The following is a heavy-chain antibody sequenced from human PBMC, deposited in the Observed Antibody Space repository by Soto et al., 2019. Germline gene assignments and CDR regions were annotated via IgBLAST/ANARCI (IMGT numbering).Heavy chain of an antibody. V-gene: IGHV3-23*01. D-gene: IGHD3-10*01. J-gene: IGHJ4*02. Sequence: EVQLLESGGGLVQPGGSLRLSCAVSGFIFRTYAMSWVRQAPGRGLDWVSSINGNGDTTYYPDSVKGRFTISRDNSKNTLYLQMNSLRVEDTAVYYCAKDRPNYFGSGGAYYKAGGDCWGQGTLVTVSS. CDR1: GFIFRTYA. CDR3: AKDRPNYFGSGGAYYKAGGDC. CDR2: INGNGDTT.